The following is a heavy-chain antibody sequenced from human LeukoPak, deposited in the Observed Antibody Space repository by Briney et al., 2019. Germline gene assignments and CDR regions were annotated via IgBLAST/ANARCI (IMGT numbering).Heavy chain of an antibody. CDR3: ARKFVGSRGYYFDY. CDR2: MNPNTGNT. D-gene: IGHD3-10*01. Sequence: ASVKVSCKASGYTFTSYDINWVGQATGQGLEWMGWMNPNTGNTGYAQKFRGRVSMTRKTSISTAYMELSSLRSEDTAVYYCARKFVGSRGYYFDYWGQGTLVTVSS. V-gene: IGHV1-8*01. CDR1: GYTFTSYD. J-gene: IGHJ4*02.